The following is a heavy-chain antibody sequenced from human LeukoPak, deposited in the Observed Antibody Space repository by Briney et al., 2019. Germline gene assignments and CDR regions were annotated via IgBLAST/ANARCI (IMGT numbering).Heavy chain of an antibody. CDR3: ARSDYYDSSAVDY. CDR2: IYHSGST. D-gene: IGHD3-22*01. J-gene: IGHJ4*02. Sequence: SQTLSLTCTVSGDLISSGGYHWGWIRQPPGKGLEWIGSIYHSGSTYYNPSLKSRVTISVDTSKNQFSLKLSSVTAADTAVYYCARSDYYDSSAVDYWGQGTLVTVSS. V-gene: IGHV4-38-2*02. CDR1: GDLISSGGYH.